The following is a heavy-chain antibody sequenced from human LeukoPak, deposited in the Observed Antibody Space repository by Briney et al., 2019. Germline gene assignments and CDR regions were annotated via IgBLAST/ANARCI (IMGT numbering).Heavy chain of an antibody. Sequence: PETLSLTCLLSAGSISNRSSYWGWIRQPPGKGLEWIGPVYYTGTTYYNPSLKSRLTISVDSSKNQFSLKLTSMTAADTAVFYCATAYSGSHYYFDYWGQGTLVTVSS. V-gene: IGHV4-39*01. CDR3: ATAYSGSHYYFDY. CDR2: VYYTGTT. CDR1: AGSISNRSSY. J-gene: IGHJ4*02. D-gene: IGHD1-26*01.